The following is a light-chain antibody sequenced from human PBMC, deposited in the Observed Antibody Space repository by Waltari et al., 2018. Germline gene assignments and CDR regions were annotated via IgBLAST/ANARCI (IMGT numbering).Light chain of an antibody. Sequence: DIVMTQSPGSLAVSLGERATINCKSSQYVLYSSNNKNYLAWYQQKPGQPPKLLIYWASARESGVPDRFSGSGSGTDFTLTISSLQAEDVAVYYCQQYYSTPRTFGQGTKVEIK. J-gene: IGKJ1*01. V-gene: IGKV4-1*01. CDR3: QQYYSTPRT. CDR1: QYVLYSSNNKNY. CDR2: WAS.